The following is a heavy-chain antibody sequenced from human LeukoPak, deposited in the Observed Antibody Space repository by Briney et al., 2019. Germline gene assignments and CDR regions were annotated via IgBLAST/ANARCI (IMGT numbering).Heavy chain of an antibody. CDR3: ARAGFYDFWSGYYDY. D-gene: IGHD3-3*01. Sequence: GGSLRLSCAASGFTFSSYAMSWVRQAPGKGLEWVSAISGSGGSTYYADSVKGRFTISRDNSKNTLYLQINSLRAEDTAVYYCARAGFYDFWSGYYDYWGQGTLVTVSS. CDR1: GFTFSSYA. V-gene: IGHV3-23*01. CDR2: ISGSGGST. J-gene: IGHJ4*02.